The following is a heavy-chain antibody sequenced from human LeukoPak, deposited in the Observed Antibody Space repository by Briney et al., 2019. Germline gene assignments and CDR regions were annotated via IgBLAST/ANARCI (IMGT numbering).Heavy chain of an antibody. V-gene: IGHV3-53*01. CDR1: GFTVSSNY. CDR3: AKGVVPAAFNWFDP. Sequence: PGGSLRLSCAASGFTVSSNYMSWVRQSPGKGLEWVSIIYSSGSTYYPDSLKGRFTISRDNSKNTLYLQVNSLRAEDTAIYYCAKGVVPAAFNWFDPWGQGTLVTVSS. CDR2: IYSSGST. J-gene: IGHJ5*02. D-gene: IGHD2-2*01.